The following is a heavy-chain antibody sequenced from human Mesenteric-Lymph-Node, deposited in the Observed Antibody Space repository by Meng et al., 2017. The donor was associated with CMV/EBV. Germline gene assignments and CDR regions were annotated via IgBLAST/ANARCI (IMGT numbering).Heavy chain of an antibody. D-gene: IGHD2-15*01. CDR3: ARDGYCSGGSCYRYYGMDV. Sequence: SETLSLTCTVTGDSISSTSSYWGWIRQTPGKGLEWIGYVYYSGSTNYNPSLKSRVTISVDMSKNEFSLKLTFVTAADTAVYYCARDGYCSGGSCYRYYGMDVWGLGTTVTVSS. CDR1: GDSISSTSSY. V-gene: IGHV4-61*05. J-gene: IGHJ6*02. CDR2: VYYSGST.